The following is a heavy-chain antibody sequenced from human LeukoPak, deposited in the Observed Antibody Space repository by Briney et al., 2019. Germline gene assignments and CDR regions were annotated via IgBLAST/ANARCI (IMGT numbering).Heavy chain of an antibody. V-gene: IGHV3-30*09. Sequence: PGGSLRLSCAASGFTFSSYAMHWVRQAPGKGLEGVAVISYDGSNEYYAGSVKGRFAISRDSSKNTLYLQMNSLRAEDTAVYYCARAGGHYNWNFGDAIDIWGQGTMVTVSS. CDR3: ARAGGHYNWNFGDAIDI. CDR2: ISYDGSNE. D-gene: IGHD1-20*01. J-gene: IGHJ3*02. CDR1: GFTFSSYA.